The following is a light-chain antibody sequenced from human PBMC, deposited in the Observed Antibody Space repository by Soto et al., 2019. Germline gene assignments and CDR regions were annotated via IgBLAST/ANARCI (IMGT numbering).Light chain of an antibody. V-gene: IGKV3-15*01. J-gene: IGKJ2*01. Sequence: EIVMTQSPATLSLSPGERLTLSCRASQTVASKIAWYQQKPGQAHRLLIHGASTRPTGVSARFSGTGSGSEFYLTISSLQSEDFAVYYCQEYQIWTPQYTVGQGTRLQIK. CDR3: QEYQIWTPQYT. CDR1: QTVASK. CDR2: GAS.